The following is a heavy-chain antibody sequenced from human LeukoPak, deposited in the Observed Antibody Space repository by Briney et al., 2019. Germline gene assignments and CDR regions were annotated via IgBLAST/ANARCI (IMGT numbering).Heavy chain of an antibody. Sequence: PSETLSLTCTVSGGSVSSGSYYWSWVRQPPGKGLEWIGYIYYSGSTNYNPSLKSRVTISVDTSKNQFPLKLSSVTAADTAVYYCARVRSSSWYFDYWGQGTLVTVSS. J-gene: IGHJ4*02. D-gene: IGHD6-13*01. CDR3: ARVRSSSWYFDY. CDR1: GGSVSSGSYY. CDR2: IYYSGST. V-gene: IGHV4-61*01.